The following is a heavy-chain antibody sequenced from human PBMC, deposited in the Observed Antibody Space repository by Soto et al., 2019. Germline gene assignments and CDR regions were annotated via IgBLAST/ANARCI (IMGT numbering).Heavy chain of an antibody. CDR1: GYTLTELS. Sequence: ASVKVSCKVSGYTLTELSMHWVRQAPGQGLEWMGWFDPGDGETIYAHNFKGRVTMTEDTFTNTAYMELSSLRSEDTAVYYCATFPGGDSGFDYWGQGTLVTVSS. CDR2: FDPGDGET. V-gene: IGHV1-24*01. J-gene: IGHJ4*02. D-gene: IGHD3-16*01. CDR3: ATFPGGDSGFDY.